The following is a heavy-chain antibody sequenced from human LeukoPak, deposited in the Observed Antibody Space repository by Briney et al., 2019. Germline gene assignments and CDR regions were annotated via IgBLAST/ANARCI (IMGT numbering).Heavy chain of an antibody. V-gene: IGHV4-59*13. CDR2: IYSTGGTSGST. J-gene: IGHJ3*02. CDR3: ARYRAFDI. Sequence: PSETLSLTCPVAGGSISSYYWSWIRQPPGKGLEWIGYIYSTGGTSGSTNYNPSLKSRVTISVDTSKNQFSLKLSSVTAADTAVYYCARYRAFDIWGQGTMVTVSS. CDR1: GGSISSYY.